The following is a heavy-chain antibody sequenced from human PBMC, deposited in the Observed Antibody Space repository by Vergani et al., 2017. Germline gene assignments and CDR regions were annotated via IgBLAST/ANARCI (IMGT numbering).Heavy chain of an antibody. CDR3: AKEGSANRIRGWLDH. V-gene: IGHV3-30*02. J-gene: IGHJ4*02. CDR1: GFSVSNSG. Sequence: QVQLVESGGGVVQPGGSLRLSCVASGFSVSNSGMHWVRQTPGKGLEWVAFIQYDGSDIFYADFVEGRFTISRDNSKNSLYLQMRSLGFDDTAVYYCAKEGSANRIRGWLDHWGQGALVTVSS. CDR2: IQYDGSDI. D-gene: IGHD3-10*01.